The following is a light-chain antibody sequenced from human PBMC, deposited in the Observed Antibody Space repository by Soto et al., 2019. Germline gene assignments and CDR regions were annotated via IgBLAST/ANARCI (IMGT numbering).Light chain of an antibody. CDR3: QQSYSTPWT. CDR2: DAS. J-gene: IGKJ1*01. V-gene: IGKV1-5*01. Sequence: DIQMTQSPSTLSASVGDRVTITCRASQSIGSWLAWYQQKSGKAPKLLIYDASSLETGVPSRFSGSGSGTEFTLTISSLQPDDFATYYCQQSYSTPWTFGQGTKVDIK. CDR1: QSIGSW.